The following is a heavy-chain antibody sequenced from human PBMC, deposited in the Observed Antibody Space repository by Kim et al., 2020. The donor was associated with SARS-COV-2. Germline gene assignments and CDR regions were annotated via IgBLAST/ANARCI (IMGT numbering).Heavy chain of an antibody. Sequence: ETLSLTCTGSGGSISSYYWSWIRQPPGQGLEWIGYSYYSGSTNYNPYLKSRVTISVDTSKNQFSVKLSSETAADTAVYYFARDHREWIQSTGNLYFDLW. CDR3: ARDHREWIQSTGNLYFDL. D-gene: IGHD5-18*01. CDR2: SYYSGST. CDR1: GGSISSYY. V-gene: IGHV4-59*01. J-gene: IGHJ2*01.